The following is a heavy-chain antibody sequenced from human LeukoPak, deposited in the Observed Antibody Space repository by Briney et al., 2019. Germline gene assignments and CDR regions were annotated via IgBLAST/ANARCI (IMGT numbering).Heavy chain of an antibody. D-gene: IGHD5-18*01. CDR1: GFTFDDYG. CDR3: ARDRNTAMGYYYYGMDV. J-gene: IGHJ6*02. CDR2: INWNGGST. Sequence: PGGSLRLYCAASGFTFDDYGMSWVRQAPGKGLEWVSGINWNGGSTGYADSVKGRFTTSRDNAKNSLYLQMNSLRAEDTAVYYCARDRNTAMGYYYYGMDVWGQGTTVTVSS. V-gene: IGHV3-20*04.